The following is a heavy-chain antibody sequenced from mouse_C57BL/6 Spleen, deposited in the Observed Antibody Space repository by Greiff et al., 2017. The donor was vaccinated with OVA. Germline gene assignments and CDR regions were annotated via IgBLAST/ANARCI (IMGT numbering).Heavy chain of an antibody. CDR3: ARDDGGNYAMDY. J-gene: IGHJ4*01. CDR2: IYPGSGST. CDR1: GYTFTSYW. V-gene: IGHV1-55*01. D-gene: IGHD2-12*01. Sequence: QVQLQQSGAELVKPGASVKMSCKASGYTFTSYWITWVKQRPGQGLEWIGDIYPGSGSTNYNEKFKSKATLTVDTSSSTAYMQLSSLTSEDSAVYYCARDDGGNYAMDYWGQGTSVTVSS.